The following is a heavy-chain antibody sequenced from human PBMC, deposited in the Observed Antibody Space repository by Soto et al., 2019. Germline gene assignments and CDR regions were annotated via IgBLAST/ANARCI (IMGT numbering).Heavy chain of an antibody. D-gene: IGHD5-12*01. CDR3: ARGIRLRFVRYGMDV. J-gene: IGHJ6*02. V-gene: IGHV1-69*13. CDR1: GGTFSSYA. Sequence: SVKVSCKASGGTFSSYAISWVRQAPGQGLEWMGGIIPIFGTANYAQKFQGRVTITADESTSTAYMELSSLRSEDTAVYYCARGIRLRFVRYGMDVWGQGTTVTVSS. CDR2: IIPIFGTA.